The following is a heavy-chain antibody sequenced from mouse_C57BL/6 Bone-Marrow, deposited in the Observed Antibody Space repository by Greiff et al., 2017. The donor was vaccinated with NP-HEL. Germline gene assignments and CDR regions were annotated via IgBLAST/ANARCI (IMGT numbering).Heavy chain of an antibody. Sequence: VKLMESGAELARPGASVKLSCKASGYTFTSYGISWVKQRTGQGLEWIGEIYPRSGNTYYNEKFKGKATLTADKSSSTAYMELRSLTSEDSAVYFCADYDYDGFAYWGQGTLVTVSA. V-gene: IGHV1-81*01. CDR2: IYPRSGNT. J-gene: IGHJ3*01. CDR3: ADYDYDGFAY. CDR1: GYTFTSYG. D-gene: IGHD2-4*01.